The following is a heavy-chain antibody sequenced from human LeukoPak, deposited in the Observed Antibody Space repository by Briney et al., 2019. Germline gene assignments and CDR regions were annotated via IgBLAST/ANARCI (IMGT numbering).Heavy chain of an antibody. D-gene: IGHD4-17*01. Sequence: ASVKVSCKAAGYTFTGYYMHWVRQAPGQGLEWMGWINPNSGGTKYAQKFQGRVTMTRDTSISTAYMELSRLRFDDTAVYYCARGGDSNRGCDNWGQGTLVTVSS. CDR3: ARGGDSNRGCDN. CDR1: GYTFTGYY. V-gene: IGHV1-2*02. CDR2: INPNSGGT. J-gene: IGHJ4*02.